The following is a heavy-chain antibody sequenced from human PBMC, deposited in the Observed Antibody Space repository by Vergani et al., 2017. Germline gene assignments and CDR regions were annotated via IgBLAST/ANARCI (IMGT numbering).Heavy chain of an antibody. CDR3: ARAVSTTVGDPPGY. CDR2: IGTAGDT. D-gene: IGHD4-23*01. CDR1: GFTFSSYD. J-gene: IGHJ4*02. Sequence: VRLVESGGGLVQPGGSLRLSCAASGFTFSSYDMHWVRQATGKGLEWVSAIGTAGDTYYPGSVKGRFTISRENAKNSLYLQMNSLRAGDTAIYYCARAVSTTVGDPPGYWGQGTLVTVSS. V-gene: IGHV3-13*01.